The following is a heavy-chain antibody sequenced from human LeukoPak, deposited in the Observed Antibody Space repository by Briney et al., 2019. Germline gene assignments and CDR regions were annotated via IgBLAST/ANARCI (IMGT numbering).Heavy chain of an antibody. CDR3: ARGGEYSSGWYGTSWFDP. D-gene: IGHD6-19*01. CDR1: GGSFSGYY. Sequence: SETLSLTCAVYGGSFSGYYWSWLRQPPGKGLEWIGEINHSGSTNYNPSLKSRVTISVDTSKNQFSLKLSSVTAADTAVYYCARGGEYSSGWYGTSWFDPWGQGTLVTVSS. V-gene: IGHV4-34*01. CDR2: INHSGST. J-gene: IGHJ5*02.